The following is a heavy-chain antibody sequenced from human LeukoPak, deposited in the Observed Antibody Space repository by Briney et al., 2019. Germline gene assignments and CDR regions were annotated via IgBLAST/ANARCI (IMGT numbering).Heavy chain of an antibody. J-gene: IGHJ4*02. Sequence: GGSLRLSCAASGFTFSSYAMSWVRQAPGKGLEWVSAISGSALSTYYADSVKGRFTISRDNSKNTLYLQMNSLRAEDTAVYYCAKSDSSSWYSPFDYWGQGTLVTVSS. CDR3: AKSDSSSWYSPFDY. CDR2: ISGSALST. V-gene: IGHV3-23*01. D-gene: IGHD6-13*01. CDR1: GFTFSSYA.